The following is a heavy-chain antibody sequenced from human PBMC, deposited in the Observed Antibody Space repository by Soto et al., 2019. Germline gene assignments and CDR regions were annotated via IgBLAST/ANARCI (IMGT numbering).Heavy chain of an antibody. CDR2: IKSKTDGGTT. J-gene: IGHJ4*02. CDR3: TTVVVGEPDGYSIFDY. CDR1: GFTFSNAW. Sequence: SLRLSCAASGFTFSNAWMSWVRQAPGKGLEWVGRIKSKTDGGTTDCAAPVKGRFTISRDDSKNTLYLQMNSLKTEDTAVYYCTTVVVGEPDGYSIFDYWGRGALVTVSS. V-gene: IGHV3-15*01. D-gene: IGHD3-22*01.